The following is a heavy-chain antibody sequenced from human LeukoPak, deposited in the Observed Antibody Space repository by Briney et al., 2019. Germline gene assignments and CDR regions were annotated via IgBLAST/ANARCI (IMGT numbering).Heavy chain of an antibody. Sequence: GGSLRLSCAASGFTFSDYYMSWIRQAPGKGLEWVSYISSSGSTIYYADSVKGRFTISRDDSKSTAYLQMNSLKIEDTALYHCTRLGGGSPDLIIVPGANKLKWYDPWGQGTLVTVSS. J-gene: IGHJ5*02. CDR2: ISSSGSTI. CDR1: GFTFSDYY. V-gene: IGHV3-11*01. D-gene: IGHD2-2*01. CDR3: TRLGGGSPDLIIVPGANKLKWYDP.